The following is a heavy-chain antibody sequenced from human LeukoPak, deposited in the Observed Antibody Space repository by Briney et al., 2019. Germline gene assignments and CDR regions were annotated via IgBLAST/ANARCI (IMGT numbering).Heavy chain of an antibody. V-gene: IGHV3-23*01. Sequence: GGSLRLSCTASGFTFSSYAMSWVRQAPGKGLEWVSVIGDSGGTTYYADSVKGRFTISRDNSKYTLYLQMNSLRAEDTAVYYCAKDLIVNSNWYYFDSWGQGTLVTVSS. CDR3: AKDLIVNSNWYYFDS. J-gene: IGHJ4*02. D-gene: IGHD6-13*01. CDR2: IGDSGGTT. CDR1: GFTFSSYA.